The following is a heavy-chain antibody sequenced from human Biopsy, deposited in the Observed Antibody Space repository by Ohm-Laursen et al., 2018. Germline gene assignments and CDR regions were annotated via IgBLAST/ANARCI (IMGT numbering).Heavy chain of an antibody. CDR2: INCKTGAT. CDR3: ARDPLNGHKHFDY. D-gene: IGHD2-8*01. CDR1: SYTFTDYN. Sequence: GASVKVSCKASSYTFTDYNIHWMRQAPGQGLEWLGYINCKTGATNYAQKFQGTATMTRDTPISTAYLALGSLRSADTAIYYCARDPLNGHKHFDYWGQGSLVTVSS. V-gene: IGHV1-2*02. J-gene: IGHJ4*02.